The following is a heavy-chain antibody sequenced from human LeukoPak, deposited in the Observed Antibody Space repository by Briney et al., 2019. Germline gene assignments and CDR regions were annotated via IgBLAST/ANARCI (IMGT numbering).Heavy chain of an antibody. CDR3: ATDLTCSSTSCYVDY. CDR1: GYTFTSYG. Sequence: ASVKVSCKASGYTFTSYGISWVRQAPGQGLEWMGSFDPEDGETIYAQKFQGRVTMTEDTSTDTAYMELSSLRSEDTAIYYCATDLTCSSTSCYVDYWGQGTLVTVSS. D-gene: IGHD2-2*01. V-gene: IGHV1-24*01. CDR2: FDPEDGET. J-gene: IGHJ4*02.